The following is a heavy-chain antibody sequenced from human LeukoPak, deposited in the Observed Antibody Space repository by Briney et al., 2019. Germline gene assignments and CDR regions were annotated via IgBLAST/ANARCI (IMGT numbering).Heavy chain of an antibody. V-gene: IGHV4-38-2*02. Sequence: SETPSLTCTVSGYSLSSGFFCDWIRQSPGKGLEWIGSSSHRGGSYHNPSLKSRVTISVDTSRNQFSLRLTSVTAADTAVYYCAWGGSRDYVRLWFDPWGQGTLVTVSS. J-gene: IGHJ5*02. D-gene: IGHD5-12*01. CDR1: GYSLSSGFF. CDR2: SSHRGGS. CDR3: AWGGSRDYVRLWFDP.